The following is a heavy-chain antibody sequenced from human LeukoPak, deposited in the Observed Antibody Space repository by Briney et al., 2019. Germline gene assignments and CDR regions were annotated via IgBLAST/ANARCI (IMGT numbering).Heavy chain of an antibody. CDR3: ARVDSSRWNQYYYYMDV. CDR1: GYTFTGYY. Sequence: ASVKVSCKASGYTFTGYYIHWVRQAPGQGLEWMGGISTHSGNTNYAQKFQGRVTMTTDTSTSTAYMELRSLRSDDTAVYYCARVDSSRWNQYYYYMDVWGKGTTVTVSS. D-gene: IGHD6-13*01. J-gene: IGHJ6*03. V-gene: IGHV1-18*04. CDR2: ISTHSGNT.